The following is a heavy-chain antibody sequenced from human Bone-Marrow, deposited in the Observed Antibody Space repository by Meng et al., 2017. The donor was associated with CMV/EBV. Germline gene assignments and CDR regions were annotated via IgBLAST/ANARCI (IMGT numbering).Heavy chain of an antibody. Sequence: SVKVSCKASGGTFSSYAISWVRQAPGQGLEWMGGILPIFGTANYAQKFQGRVTLTTDESTSTAYMELSSLGSEDTAVYYCARARAVAGNWDYWGQGTLVTVSS. CDR2: ILPIFGTA. D-gene: IGHD6-19*01. V-gene: IGHV1-69*05. J-gene: IGHJ4*02. CDR3: ARARAVAGNWDY. CDR1: GGTFSSYA.